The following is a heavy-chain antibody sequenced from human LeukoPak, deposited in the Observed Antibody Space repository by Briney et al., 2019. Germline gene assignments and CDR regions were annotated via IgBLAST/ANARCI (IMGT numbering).Heavy chain of an antibody. D-gene: IGHD6-19*01. J-gene: IGHJ4*02. CDR2: INPNSGGT. Sequence: ASVKVSCKASGYTFIGYYMHWVRQAPGQGLEWMGWINPNSGGTNYAQKFQGRVTMTRDTSISTAYMELSRLRSDATAVYYCARGRAPSGWPYYFDYWGQGTMVTVSS. CDR3: ARGRAPSGWPYYFDY. CDR1: GYTFIGYY. V-gene: IGHV1-2*02.